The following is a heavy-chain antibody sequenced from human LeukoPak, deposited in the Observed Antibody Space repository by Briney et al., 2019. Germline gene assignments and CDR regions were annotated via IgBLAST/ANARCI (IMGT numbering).Heavy chain of an antibody. J-gene: IGHJ4*02. V-gene: IGHV4-59*08. CDR1: GGPISNYY. D-gene: IGHD6-25*01. CDR3: ARSRGLAGAATVVDY. Sequence: PSETLSLTCTVSGGPISNYYWTWIRQSPGQGLEWIGYVYNSGITDYNPSLKSRLTISVDASKNQFSLKLSSMTAADTAVYYCARSRGLAGAATVVDYWGRGTLVTVSS. CDR2: VYNSGIT.